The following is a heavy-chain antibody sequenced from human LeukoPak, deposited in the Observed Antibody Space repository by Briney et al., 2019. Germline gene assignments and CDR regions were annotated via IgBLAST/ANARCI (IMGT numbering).Heavy chain of an antibody. Sequence: ASVKVSCKASGGTFSSYAISWVRQAPGQELEWMGGIIPIFGTANYAQKFQGRVTITTDESTSTAYMELSSLRSEDTAVYYCARTARGDFWSGYSSWFDPWGQGTLVTVSS. CDR3: ARTARGDFWSGYSSWFDP. CDR1: GGTFSSYA. D-gene: IGHD3-3*01. CDR2: IIPIFGTA. J-gene: IGHJ5*02. V-gene: IGHV1-69*05.